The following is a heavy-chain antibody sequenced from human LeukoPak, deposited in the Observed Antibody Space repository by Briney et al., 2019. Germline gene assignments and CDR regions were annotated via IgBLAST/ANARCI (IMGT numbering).Heavy chain of an antibody. D-gene: IGHD6-13*01. Sequence: PGGSLRLSCAASGFTFSSYWMSWVRQAPGKGLEWVANIKQDGSEKYYVDSVKGRFTISRDNAKNSLYLQMNSLRAEDTAVYYCARDGDYIAAAGTFADHWGQGTLVTVSS. CDR2: IKQDGSEK. V-gene: IGHV3-7*01. J-gene: IGHJ4*02. CDR3: ARDGDYIAAAGTFADH. CDR1: GFTFSSYW.